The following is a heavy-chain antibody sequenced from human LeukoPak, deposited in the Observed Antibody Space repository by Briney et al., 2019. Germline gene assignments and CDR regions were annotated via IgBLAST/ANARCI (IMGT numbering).Heavy chain of an antibody. J-gene: IGHJ3*02. V-gene: IGHV3-23*01. CDR2: ISGSGGST. Sequence: GGSLRLSCAASGFTFSSYSMNWVRQVPGKGLEWVSAISGSGGSTYYADSVKGRFTISRDNSKNTLYLQMNSLRAEDTAVYYCAKVDDYGDYVGAFDIWGQGTMVTVSS. CDR3: AKVDDYGDYVGAFDI. D-gene: IGHD4-17*01. CDR1: GFTFSSYS.